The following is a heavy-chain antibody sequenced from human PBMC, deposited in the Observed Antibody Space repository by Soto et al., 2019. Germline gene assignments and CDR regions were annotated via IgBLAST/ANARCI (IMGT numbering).Heavy chain of an antibody. CDR3: ARESRWLDY. CDR2: IYYSGST. CDR1: GGSISSYY. J-gene: IGHJ4*02. Sequence: PSETLSLTCTVSGGSISSYYWSWIRQPPGKGLEWIGYIYYSGSTNYNPSLKSRVTISVDRSKNQFSLKLNSVTAADTAVYYCARESRWLDYWGQGTLVTVSS. V-gene: IGHV4-59*12. D-gene: IGHD3-10*01.